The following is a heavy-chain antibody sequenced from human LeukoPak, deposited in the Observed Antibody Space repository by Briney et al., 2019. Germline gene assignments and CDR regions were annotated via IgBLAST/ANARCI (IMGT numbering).Heavy chain of an antibody. D-gene: IGHD6-13*01. V-gene: IGHV3-15*01. CDR1: GFTFSNAG. CDR3: TRYSSSWHYFEY. J-gene: IGHJ4*02. Sequence: GGSLRLSCAASGFTFSNAGLSWVRQAPGKGLEWVGRIKSKTDGGTAEYAAPVKGRFTISRDDSKNTLYLQMSSLKTEDTAVYYCTRYSSSWHYFEYWGQGTLVTGSS. CDR2: IKSKTDGGTA.